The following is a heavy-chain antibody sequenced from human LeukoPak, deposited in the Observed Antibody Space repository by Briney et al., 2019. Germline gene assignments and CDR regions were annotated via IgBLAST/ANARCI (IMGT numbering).Heavy chain of an antibody. V-gene: IGHV3-30*01. CDR3: ARDSTLIAAAGKGYFDY. D-gene: IGHD6-13*01. CDR2: ISYDGSDK. J-gene: IGHJ4*02. CDR1: GFTLSDHG. Sequence: GGSLRLSCVASGFTLSDHGMHWVRQAPGKGLEWVAVISYDGSDKFYAGSVKGRLTISRDNSKDTLYLQVNSLRTEDTAAYYCARDSTLIAAAGKGYFDYWGQGTLVTVSS.